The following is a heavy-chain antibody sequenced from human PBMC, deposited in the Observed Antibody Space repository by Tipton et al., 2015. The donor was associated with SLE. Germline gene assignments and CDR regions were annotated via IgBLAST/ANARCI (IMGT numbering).Heavy chain of an antibody. CDR3: ARTADCSSTSCYTGGGYFQH. J-gene: IGHJ1*01. CDR1: GFAFSNSA. D-gene: IGHD2-2*02. CDR2: IYSTGDT. V-gene: IGHV3-66*02. Sequence: SLRLSCAGSGFAFSNSAMSWVRQAPGKGLQWVAVIYSTGDTYYTDSVKGRFTISRDISKNTLYLQMNSLRAEDTAVYNCARTADCSSTSCYTGGGYFQHWGQGTLVTVSS.